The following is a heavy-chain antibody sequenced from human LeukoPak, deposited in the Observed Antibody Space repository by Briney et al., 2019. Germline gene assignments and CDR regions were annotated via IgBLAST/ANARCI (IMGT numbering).Heavy chain of an antibody. CDR3: ARGYSITMIVVPDGAFDI. CDR2: ISAYNGNT. J-gene: IGHJ3*02. V-gene: IGHV1-18*01. Sequence: ASVKVSCKASGYTFTSYGISWVRQAPGQGLEWMGWISAYNGNTNYAQKLQGRVTMTTDTSTSTAYMELRSLRSDDTAVYYCARGYSITMIVVPDGAFDIWGQGTMVTVSS. D-gene: IGHD3-22*01. CDR1: GYTFTSYG.